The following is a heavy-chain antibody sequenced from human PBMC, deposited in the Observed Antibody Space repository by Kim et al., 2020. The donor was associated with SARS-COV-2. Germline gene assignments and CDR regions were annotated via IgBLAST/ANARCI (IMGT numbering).Heavy chain of an antibody. CDR3: ARDPEGSASWFDP. J-gene: IGHJ5*02. V-gene: IGHV4-4*07. Sequence: YSPSLKSRVTMSVDTSENQFSLKLSAVTAADTAVYYCARDPEGSASWFDPWGQGTLVTVSS.